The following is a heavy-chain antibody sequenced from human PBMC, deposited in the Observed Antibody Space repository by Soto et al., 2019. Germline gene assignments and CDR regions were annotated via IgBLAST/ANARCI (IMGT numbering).Heavy chain of an antibody. CDR2: IKKKTDGGTT. J-gene: IGHJ4*02. V-gene: IGHV3-15*01. CDR1: GFTFSDAW. Sequence: PEGSLRLSCAASGFTFSDAWMSWVRQAPGKGLERVGLIKKKTDGGTTDYAAPVKGRFTISRDDSKNTLYLQMSSLKTEDTAVYYCRTQWLDWGQGTLVTVSS. CDR3: RTQWLD. D-gene: IGHD6-19*01.